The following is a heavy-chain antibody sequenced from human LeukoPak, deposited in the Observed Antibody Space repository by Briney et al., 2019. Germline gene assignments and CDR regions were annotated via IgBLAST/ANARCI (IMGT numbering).Heavy chain of an antibody. CDR3: AREGIVLMVYHFDY. J-gene: IGHJ4*02. CDR1: GFTFSSYT. CDR2: ISSSSSYI. D-gene: IGHD2-8*01. Sequence: PGGPLRLSCAASGFTFSSYTMNWVRQAPGKGLEWVSSISSSSSYISYADSVKGRFTISRDNAKNSLSLQMNSLRAEDTAVYYCAREGIVLMVYHFDYWGQGTLVTVSS. V-gene: IGHV3-21*01.